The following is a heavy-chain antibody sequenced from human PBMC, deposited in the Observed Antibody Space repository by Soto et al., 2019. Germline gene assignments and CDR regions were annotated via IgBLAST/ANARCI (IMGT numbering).Heavy chain of an antibody. CDR2: ISGSGGST. J-gene: IGHJ6*02. D-gene: IGHD3-10*01. CDR3: AKPPRIRITMYGSGTDYGMDV. CDR1: GFTFSSYA. Sequence: PGGSLRLSCAASGFTFSSYAMSWVRQAPGKGLEWVSAISGSGGSTYYADSVKGRFTISRDNSKNTLYLQMNSLRAEDTAVYYCAKPPRIRITMYGSGTDYGMDVWGQGTTVTVSS. V-gene: IGHV3-23*01.